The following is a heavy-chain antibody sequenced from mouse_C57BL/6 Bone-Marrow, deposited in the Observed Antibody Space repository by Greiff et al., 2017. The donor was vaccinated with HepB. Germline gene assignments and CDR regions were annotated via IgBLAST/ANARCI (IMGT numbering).Heavy chain of an antibody. CDR3: ANYYGSSYDYSMDY. V-gene: IGHV5-17*01. Sequence: EVMLVESGGGLVKPGGSLKLSCAASGFTFSDYGMHWVRQAPEKGLEWVAYISSGSSTIYYADTVKGRFTISRDNAKNTLFLQMTILRSEDTAMYYCANYYGSSYDYSMDYWGQGTSVTVSS. CDR2: ISSGSSTI. J-gene: IGHJ4*01. D-gene: IGHD1-1*01. CDR1: GFTFSDYG.